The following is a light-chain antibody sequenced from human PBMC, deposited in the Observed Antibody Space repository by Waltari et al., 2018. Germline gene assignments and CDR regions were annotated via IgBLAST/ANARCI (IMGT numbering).Light chain of an antibody. CDR2: DAS. Sequence: EIVMTQSPASLSLSPGERVTLSCRASQSVTTNLAWYQQKPGQAPRLLIYDASTRAAGIPARFSGSGSGTEFTLTISGLQSEDFAFYYCQQYNDWPPWTFGQGTKVEIK. J-gene: IGKJ1*01. V-gene: IGKV3-15*01. CDR3: QQYNDWPPWT. CDR1: QSVTTN.